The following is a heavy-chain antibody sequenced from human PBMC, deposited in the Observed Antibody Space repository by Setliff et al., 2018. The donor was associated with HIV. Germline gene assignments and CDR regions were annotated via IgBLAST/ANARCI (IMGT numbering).Heavy chain of an antibody. D-gene: IGHD3-16*02. V-gene: IGHV4-34*01. J-gene: IGHJ4*02. CDR3: ARGSDYIWGNYRFPFDY. CDR2: INHRGST. Sequence: KTSETLSLTCAVYGASLSGYYWSWIRQPPGKGLEWIGEINHRGSTNYNPSLKSRVTISVDTSKNQFSLKVTSVTAADTAVYYCARGSDYIWGNYRFPFDYWGQGTLVTVSS. CDR1: GASLSGYY.